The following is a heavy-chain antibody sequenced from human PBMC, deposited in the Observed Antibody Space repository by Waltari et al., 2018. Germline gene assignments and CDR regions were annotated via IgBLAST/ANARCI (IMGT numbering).Heavy chain of an antibody. CDR2: IKSKTDGGTT. J-gene: IGHJ4*02. Sequence: EVQLVESGGGLIQPGGSLRLSCAAYVFTVSSNYMSWVRQAPGKGLGWVGRIKSKTDGGTTDYAAPVKGRFTISRDDSKNTLYLQMNSLKTEDTAVYYCTTTPGNYYYDSSGRDYWGQGTLVTVSS. CDR1: VFTVSSNY. D-gene: IGHD3-22*01. CDR3: TTTPGNYYYDSSGRDY. V-gene: IGHV3-15*01.